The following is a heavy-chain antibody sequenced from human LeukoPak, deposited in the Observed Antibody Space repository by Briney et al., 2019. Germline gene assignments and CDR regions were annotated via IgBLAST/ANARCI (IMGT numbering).Heavy chain of an antibody. D-gene: IGHD3-10*01. V-gene: IGHV4-31*03. J-gene: IGHJ6*02. CDR1: GGSISSGGSY. CDR2: IYYSGST. CDR3: AREDYGSGSSRPYYYYGMDV. Sequence: SQTLSPTCTVSGGSISSGGSYWSWIRQHPGKGLEWIGYIYYSGSTYYNPSLKSRVTISVDTSKNQFSLKLSSVTAADTAVYYCAREDYGSGSSRPYYYYGMDVWGQGTTVTVSS.